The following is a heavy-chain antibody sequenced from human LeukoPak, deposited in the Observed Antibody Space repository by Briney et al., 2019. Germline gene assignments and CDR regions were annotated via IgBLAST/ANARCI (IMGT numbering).Heavy chain of an antibody. CDR3: ARVKTIYDSSGYYPT. Sequence: ASVKVSCKASGYTFTGYYMHWVRQAPGQGLEWMGRINPNSGGTNYAQKFQGRVTMTRDTSISTAYIELSRLRSDDTAVYYCARVKTIYDSSGYYPTWGQGTLVTVSS. J-gene: IGHJ5*02. V-gene: IGHV1-2*06. CDR2: INPNSGGT. CDR1: GYTFTGYY. D-gene: IGHD3-22*01.